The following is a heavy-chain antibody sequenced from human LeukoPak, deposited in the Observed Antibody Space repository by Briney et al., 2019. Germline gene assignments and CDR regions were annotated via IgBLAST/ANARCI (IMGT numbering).Heavy chain of an antibody. D-gene: IGHD3-3*01. CDR3: ARGLDDAFDI. CDR1: GGSVSSGSYY. Sequence: SETLSLTCTVSGGSVSSGSYYWRWIQQPPGKGLEWIGYIYYSGSTNYNPSLKSRVTISVDTSKNQFSLKLSSVTAADTAVYYCARGLDDAFDIWGQGTMVTVSS. J-gene: IGHJ3*02. CDR2: IYYSGST. V-gene: IGHV4-61*01.